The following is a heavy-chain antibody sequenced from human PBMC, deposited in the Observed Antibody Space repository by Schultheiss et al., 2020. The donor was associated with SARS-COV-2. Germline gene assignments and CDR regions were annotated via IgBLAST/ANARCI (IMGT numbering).Heavy chain of an antibody. CDR1: GFSLNTYGVG. J-gene: IGHJ6*02. V-gene: IGHV2-26*01. D-gene: IGHD3-3*01. CDR3: ARIRAGLRFLEWSYGLDV. CDR2: VSSNDEK. Sequence: SGPTLVKPTQTLTLTCTFSGFSLNTYGVGVSWIRQPPGEALQWLAHVSSNDEKSYRPSLRRRLTISRDTSKSQVVLTMTSMDPVDTATYYCARIRAGLRFLEWSYGLDVWGQGTTVTVSS.